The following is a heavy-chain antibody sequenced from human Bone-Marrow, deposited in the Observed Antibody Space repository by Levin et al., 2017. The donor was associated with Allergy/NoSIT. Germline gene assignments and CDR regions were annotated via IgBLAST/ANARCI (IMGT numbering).Heavy chain of an antibody. CDR2: IKSKTDGGTT. V-gene: IGHV3-15*01. Sequence: GGSLRLSCAASGFTFSNAWMSWVRQAPGKGLEWVGRIKSKTDGGTTDYAAPVKGRFTISRDDSKNTLYLQMNSLKTEDTAVYYCTTDRREDGDYGPLDYWGQGTLVTVSS. CDR3: TTDRREDGDYGPLDY. J-gene: IGHJ4*02. CDR1: GFTFSNAW. D-gene: IGHD4-17*01.